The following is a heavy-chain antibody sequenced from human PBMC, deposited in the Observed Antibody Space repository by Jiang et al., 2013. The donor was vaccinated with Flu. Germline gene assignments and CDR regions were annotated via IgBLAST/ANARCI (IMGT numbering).Heavy chain of an antibody. D-gene: IGHD4-11*01. Sequence: GAEVKKPGESLRISCKGSGYSFTSYWISWVRQMPGKGLEWMGRIDPSDSYTNYSPSFQGHVTISADKSISTAYLQWSSLKASDTAMYYCARQATVTTLGYYYYYGMDVWGQGTTVTVSS. CDR2: IDPSDSYT. V-gene: IGHV5-10-1*01. J-gene: IGHJ6*02. CDR3: ARQATVTTLGYYYYYGMDV. CDR1: GYSFTSYW.